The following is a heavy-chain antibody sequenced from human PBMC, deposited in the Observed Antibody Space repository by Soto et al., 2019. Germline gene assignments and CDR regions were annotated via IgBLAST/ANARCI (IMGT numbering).Heavy chain of an antibody. V-gene: IGHV3-23*01. CDR3: VKDDGGYPSTAPH. D-gene: IGHD3-22*01. J-gene: IGHJ4*02. CDR1: GITISNYP. CDR2: ISGSGDRT. Sequence: EVQLLESGGGLVQPGGSLRLSCAASGITISNYPMSWVRQAPGKGLDWVSGISGSGDRTYYAESARGRITISKDFSKNSLSLQLDNRGVADTAVYFCVKDDGGYPSTAPHWGQGTLVTVSS.